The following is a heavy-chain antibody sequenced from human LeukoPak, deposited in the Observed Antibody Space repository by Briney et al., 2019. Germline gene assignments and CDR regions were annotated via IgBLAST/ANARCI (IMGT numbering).Heavy chain of an antibody. CDR2: INHSGST. V-gene: IGHV4-34*01. CDR3: ARGRITMVRGGAHDY. Sequence: PSETLSLTCAVYGGSFSGYYWSWIRQPPGKGLEWIGEINHSGSTNYNPSLKSRVTISVDTSKNQFSLELSSVTAADTAVYYCARGRITMVRGGAHDYWGQGTLVTVSS. D-gene: IGHD3-10*01. J-gene: IGHJ4*02. CDR1: GGSFSGYY.